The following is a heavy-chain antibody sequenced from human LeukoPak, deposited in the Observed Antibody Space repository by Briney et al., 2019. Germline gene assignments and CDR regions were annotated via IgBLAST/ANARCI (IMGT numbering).Heavy chain of an antibody. CDR1: GFTFSSYW. CDR3: ARGGFDGSHFDY. V-gene: IGHV3-74*01. Sequence: GGSLRLSCAASGFTFSSYWMHWVRQAPGKGLVWVSRINSDGSSTSYADSVKGRFTISRDNAKNTLYLQMNSLRAEDTAVYYCARGGFDGSHFDYWGQGTLVAVSS. J-gene: IGHJ4*02. CDR2: INSDGSST. D-gene: IGHD3-10*01.